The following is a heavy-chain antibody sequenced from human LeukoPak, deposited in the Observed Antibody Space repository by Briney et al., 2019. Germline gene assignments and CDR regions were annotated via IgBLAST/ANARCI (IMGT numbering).Heavy chain of an antibody. D-gene: IGHD2-8*01. V-gene: IGHV1-18*01. CDR2: ISAYNGNT. Sequence: APVKVSCKASGYTFTSYGISWVRQAPGQGLEWMGWISAYNGNTNYAQKFQGRVTITADKSTSTAYMELSSLRSEDTAVYYCASSYCTNGVCYRYYYYYYYMDVWGKGTTVTVSS. J-gene: IGHJ6*03. CDR3: ASSYCTNGVCYRYYYYYYYMDV. CDR1: GYTFTSYG.